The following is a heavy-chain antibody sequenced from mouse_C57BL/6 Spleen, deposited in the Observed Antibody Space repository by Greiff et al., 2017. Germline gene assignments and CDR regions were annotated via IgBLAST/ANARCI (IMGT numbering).Heavy chain of an antibody. Sequence: VQLQQPGAELVRPGASVKLSCKASGFNIKDYYMHWVKQRPEQGLEWIGRIDPEDGGTEYAPKFQGKATMTADTSSNQAYLQLSSLTSEDTAVYYCTTGSGYLDYWGQGTTLTVSS. CDR2: IDPEDGGT. V-gene: IGHV14-1*01. J-gene: IGHJ2*01. CDR3: TTGSGYLDY. D-gene: IGHD1-1*01. CDR1: GFNIKDYY.